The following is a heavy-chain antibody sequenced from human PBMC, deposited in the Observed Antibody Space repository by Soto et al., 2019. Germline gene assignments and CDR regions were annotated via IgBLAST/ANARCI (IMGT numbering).Heavy chain of an antibody. V-gene: IGHV3-23*01. CDR1: GFTFSIYA. CDR3: AKGLDYGDYVGSFDY. CDR2: ISSSGGST. J-gene: IGHJ4*02. D-gene: IGHD4-17*01. Sequence: EVQLLESGGGLVQPGGSLRLSCAASGFTFSIYAMSWVRQAPGKGLECVSAISSSGGSTYYADPVKGRFTISRDNSKNTLYRQMTSLRAEDTAVYYSAKGLDYGDYVGSFDYWGQGTMVTVSS.